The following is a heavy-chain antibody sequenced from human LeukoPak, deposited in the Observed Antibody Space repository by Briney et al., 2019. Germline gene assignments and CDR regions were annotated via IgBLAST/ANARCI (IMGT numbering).Heavy chain of an antibody. D-gene: IGHD3-9*01. V-gene: IGHV1-69*13. CDR3: ARDRSYDILTGYDNWFDP. Sequence: SVKVSCKASGGTFSSYAISWVRQAPGQGLEWMGGIIPIFGTANYAQKFQGRVTITADESTSTAYMELSSLRSEDTAVYYCARDRSYDILTGYDNWFDPWGQGTPVTVSS. J-gene: IGHJ5*02. CDR2: IIPIFGTA. CDR1: GGTFSSYA.